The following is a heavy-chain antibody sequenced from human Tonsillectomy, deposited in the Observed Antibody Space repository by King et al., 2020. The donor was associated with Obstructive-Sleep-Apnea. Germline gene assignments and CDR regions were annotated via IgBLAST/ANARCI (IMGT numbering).Heavy chain of an antibody. V-gene: IGHV1-3*01. J-gene: IGHJ4*02. D-gene: IGHD3-10*01. Sequence: QLVQSGAEVKKPGASVKVSCTASGYTFTSYTMHWVRQAPGQRLEWMGWIKPGNGDTKYSQTFQGRVTITRDTSVSTAYMEVSSLRSEDTALYYCAREGTYYFASGSYYKPYFDYWGQGTLVTVSS. CDR2: IKPGNGDT. CDR3: AREGTYYFASGSYYKPYFDY. CDR1: GYTFTSYT.